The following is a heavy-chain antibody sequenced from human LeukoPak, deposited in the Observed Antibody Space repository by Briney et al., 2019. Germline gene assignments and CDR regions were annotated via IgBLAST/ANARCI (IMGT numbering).Heavy chain of an antibody. J-gene: IGHJ4*02. V-gene: IGHV1-69*13. Sequence: SVKVSCKASGGTFSTSALNWVRQAPGQGLEWMGGIIPLFRTAKYVQKFQGRVTITADESTTTAYMEVSSLRSDDTAVYYCARASNTVWFYFDYWGQGTLVTVSS. D-gene: IGHD3-9*01. CDR3: ARASNTVWFYFDY. CDR2: IIPLFRTA. CDR1: GGTFSTSA.